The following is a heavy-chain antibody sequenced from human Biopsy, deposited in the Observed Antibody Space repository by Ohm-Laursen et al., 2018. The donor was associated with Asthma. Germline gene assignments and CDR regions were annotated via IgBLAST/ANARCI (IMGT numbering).Heavy chain of an antibody. Sequence: VASVKVSCKASGYNFISFAIHWVRQAPGQRLEWMGWVNTGNGDTKYSQKFQGRVTITRDTSASTVYMELRSLRSEDTATYYCARTYYDFLTGQVKDVFGVWGQGTMVTVSS. D-gene: IGHD3-9*01. J-gene: IGHJ3*01. CDR1: GYNFISFA. V-gene: IGHV1-3*04. CDR3: ARTYYDFLTGQVKDVFGV. CDR2: VNTGNGDT.